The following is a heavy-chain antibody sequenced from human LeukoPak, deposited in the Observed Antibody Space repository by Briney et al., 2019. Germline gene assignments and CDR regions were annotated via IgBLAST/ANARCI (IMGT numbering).Heavy chain of an antibody. V-gene: IGHV4-59*01. CDR3: ARVGWDCSSTSCSVFMDV. CDR1: GGSISSYY. CDR2: IYYSGST. D-gene: IGHD2-2*01. J-gene: IGHJ6*04. Sequence: SETLSLTCTVSGGSISSYYWSWIRQPPGKGLEWIGYIYYSGSTNYNPSLKSRVTISVDTSKNQFSLKLSSVTAADTAVYYCARVGWDCSSTSCSVFMDVWGKGTTVTVSS.